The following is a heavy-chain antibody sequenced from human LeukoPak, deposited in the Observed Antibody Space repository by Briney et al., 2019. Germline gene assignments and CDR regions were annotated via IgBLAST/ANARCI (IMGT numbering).Heavy chain of an antibody. V-gene: IGHV3-7*04. CDR1: GFTFNSYW. J-gene: IGHJ4*02. D-gene: IGHD6-19*01. Sequence: GGSLRLSCAASGFTFNSYWMSWARQAPGKGLGWVATIKQVVSEKFYADSVEGRFTISRVNARNTLYLQMDSLRVEDTAVYYCARASSAWHPDYWGQGTLVTVSS. CDR2: IKQVVSEK. CDR3: ARASSAWHPDY.